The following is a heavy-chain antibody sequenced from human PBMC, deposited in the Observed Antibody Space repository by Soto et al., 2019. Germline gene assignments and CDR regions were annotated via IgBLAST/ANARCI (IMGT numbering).Heavy chain of an antibody. D-gene: IGHD3-3*01. J-gene: IGHJ4*02. CDR2: ISGSGVSTKYADP. Sequence: PGGSLRLSCAASGFTFSSFTLTWVRQAPGKGLEWVSSISGSGVSTKYADPKYADPVKGRFTISRGNSKNTLYLQMNTLTAEDTAVYYCVRNSDYDFWSGFLYWGQGTLVTVSS. CDR1: GFTFSSFT. CDR3: VRNSDYDFWSGFLY. V-gene: IGHV3-23*01.